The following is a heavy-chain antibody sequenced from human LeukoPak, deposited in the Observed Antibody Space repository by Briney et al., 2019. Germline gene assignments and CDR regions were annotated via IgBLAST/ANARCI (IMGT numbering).Heavy chain of an antibody. V-gene: IGHV3-30*02. Sequence: GGSLRLSCTASGFTFSTYGMHWVRQAPGKGLEWVAFMQNDGSEKYYADSVKGRVTISRDISKNTLYLQMNSLRIEDTAVYYCARGFDYGFHYWGQGTLVTVSS. J-gene: IGHJ4*02. CDR3: ARGFDYGFHY. D-gene: IGHD4-17*01. CDR1: GFTFSTYG. CDR2: MQNDGSEK.